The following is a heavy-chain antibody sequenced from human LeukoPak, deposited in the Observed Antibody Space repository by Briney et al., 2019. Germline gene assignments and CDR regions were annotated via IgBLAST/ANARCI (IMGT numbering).Heavy chain of an antibody. D-gene: IGHD3-16*01. V-gene: IGHV3-21*01. Sequence: SGGSLRLSCAASGFTFSSYSMNWVRQAPGKGLEWVSPISSSSSYIYYADSVKGRFTISRDNAKNSLYLQMNSLRAEDTAVYYCAREGGEVYFDYWGQGTLVTVSS. CDR3: AREGGEVYFDY. CDR1: GFTFSSYS. CDR2: ISSSSSYI. J-gene: IGHJ4*02.